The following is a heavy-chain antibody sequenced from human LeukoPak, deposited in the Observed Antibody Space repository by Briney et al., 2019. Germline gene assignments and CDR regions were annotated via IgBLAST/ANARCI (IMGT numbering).Heavy chain of an antibody. D-gene: IGHD2-2*01. CDR1: GYTFTSYA. CDR3: ARDGYCSSTSCYGPKHDY. Sequence: ASVKASCKASGYTFTSYAMNWVRQAPGQGLEWMGWINTNTGNPTYAQGFTGRFVFSLDTSVSTAYLQISSLKAEDTAVYYCARDGYCSSTSCYGPKHDYWGQGTLVTVSS. CDR2: INTNTGNP. J-gene: IGHJ4*02. V-gene: IGHV7-4-1*02.